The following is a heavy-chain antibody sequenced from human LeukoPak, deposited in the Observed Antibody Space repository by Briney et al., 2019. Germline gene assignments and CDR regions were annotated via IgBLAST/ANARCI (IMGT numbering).Heavy chain of an antibody. D-gene: IGHD3-10*01. CDR1: GFTFTSSA. Sequence: SVKVSCKASGFTFTSSAMQGVRQARGQRLEWIGWIVVGSGNTNCAQKFQERVTITRDMSTSTAYMELSSLRSEDTAVYYCAAETGVGFDPWGQGTLVTVSS. V-gene: IGHV1-58*02. CDR2: IVVGSGNT. J-gene: IGHJ5*02. CDR3: AAETGVGFDP.